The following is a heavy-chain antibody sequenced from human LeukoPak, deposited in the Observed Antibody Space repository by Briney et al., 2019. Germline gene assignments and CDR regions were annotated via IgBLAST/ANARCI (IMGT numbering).Heavy chain of an antibody. CDR2: ISGSGGST. V-gene: IGHV3-23*01. CDR3: ARPRRRVTFGGVIGHDAFDI. D-gene: IGHD3-16*02. J-gene: IGHJ3*02. Sequence: GGSLRLSCAASGFTFSSYAMSWVRQAPGKGLEWVSAISGSGGSTYYADSVKGGFTISRENSQNTLYLQMNSLRAEDTAVYYCARPRRRVTFGGVIGHDAFDIWGQGTMVTVSS. CDR1: GFTFSSYA.